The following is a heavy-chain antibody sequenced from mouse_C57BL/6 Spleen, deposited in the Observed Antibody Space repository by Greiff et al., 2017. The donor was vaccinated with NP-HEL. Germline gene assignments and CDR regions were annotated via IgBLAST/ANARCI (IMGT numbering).Heavy chain of an antibody. CDR3: ERQGWGAYDSYYYAMDY. D-gene: IGHD2-4*01. CDR1: GFTFSSYT. Sequence: EVMLVESGGGLVKPGGSLKLSCAASGFTFSSYTMSWVRQTPEKRLEWVATISGGGGNTYYPDSVKGRFTISRDNAKNTLYLQMSGLRSEDTALYYCERQGWGAYDSYYYAMDYWGQGTSVTVSA. CDR2: ISGGGGNT. V-gene: IGHV5-9*01. J-gene: IGHJ4*01.